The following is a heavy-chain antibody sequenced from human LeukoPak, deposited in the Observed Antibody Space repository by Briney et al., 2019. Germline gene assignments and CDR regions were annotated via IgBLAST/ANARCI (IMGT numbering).Heavy chain of an antibody. D-gene: IGHD6-19*01. Sequence: ASVKVSCKASGYTFTGYYMHWVRQAPGQGLEWMGWINPNSGGTNYAQKFQGRVTMTRDTSISTAYMELSRLRSDDTAVYYCARGPAVAGTLYYYGVDVWGQGTTVTVSS. CDR1: GYTFTGYY. CDR3: ARGPAVAGTLYYYGVDV. CDR2: INPNSGGT. J-gene: IGHJ6*02. V-gene: IGHV1-2*02.